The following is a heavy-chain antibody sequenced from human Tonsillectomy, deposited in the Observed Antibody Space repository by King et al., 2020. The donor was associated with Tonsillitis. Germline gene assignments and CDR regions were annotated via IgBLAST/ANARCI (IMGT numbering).Heavy chain of an antibody. CDR3: ATATAGTGDYYFDN. Sequence: VQLVESGAEVKKPGESLRISCKASGHSFSPYWITWVRQMPGKGLEWMGRIDPSDSYINQRPSFQDHVTISADKSISTAYLQWNSLRASDTAMYYCATATAGTGDYYFDNWGQGTLVTVSS. V-gene: IGHV5-10-1*03. CDR2: IDPSDSYI. D-gene: IGHD6-13*01. CDR1: GHSFSPYW. J-gene: IGHJ4*02.